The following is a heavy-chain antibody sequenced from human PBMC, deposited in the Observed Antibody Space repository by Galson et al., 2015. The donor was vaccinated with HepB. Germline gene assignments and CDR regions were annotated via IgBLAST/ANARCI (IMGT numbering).Heavy chain of an antibody. J-gene: IGHJ4*02. V-gene: IGHV3-30*18. CDR1: GFTFSSYG. D-gene: IGHD6-13*01. CDR2: ISYDGSNK. Sequence: SLRLSCAASGFTFSSYGMHWVRQAPGKGLEWVAVISYDGSNKYYADSVKGRFTISRDNSKNTLYLQMNSLRAEDTAVYYCAKDLGYSSSWSFDYWGQGTLVTVSS. CDR3: AKDLGYSSSWSFDY.